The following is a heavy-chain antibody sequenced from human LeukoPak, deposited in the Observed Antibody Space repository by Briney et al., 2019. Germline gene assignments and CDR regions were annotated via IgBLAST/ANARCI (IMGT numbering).Heavy chain of an antibody. D-gene: IGHD6-13*01. Sequence: GGSLRLSCAASGFTFSNYGMHWVRQAPGKGLEWVAVISYDGSNKYYADSVKGRFTISRDNAKNSLYLQMNSLRAEDTAVYYCARDRSHSSSWTPGWGQGTLVTVSS. CDR3: ARDRSHSSSWTPG. V-gene: IGHV3-33*05. CDR1: GFTFSNYG. J-gene: IGHJ4*02. CDR2: ISYDGSNK.